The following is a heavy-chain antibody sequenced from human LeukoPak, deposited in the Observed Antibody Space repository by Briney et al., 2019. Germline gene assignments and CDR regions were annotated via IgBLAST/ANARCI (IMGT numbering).Heavy chain of an antibody. J-gene: IGHJ5*02. CDR1: GYTLTELS. V-gene: IGHV1-24*01. CDR2: FDPEDGET. D-gene: IGHD3-3*01. Sequence: ASVKVSCKVSGYTLTELSMHWVRQAPGKGLEWMGGFDPEDGETIYAQKFQGRVTITRNTSISTAYMELSSLRSEDTAVYYCARGQGPAEGYYDFWSGYSTSYNWFDPWGQGTLVTVSS. CDR3: ARGQGPAEGYYDFWSGYSTSYNWFDP.